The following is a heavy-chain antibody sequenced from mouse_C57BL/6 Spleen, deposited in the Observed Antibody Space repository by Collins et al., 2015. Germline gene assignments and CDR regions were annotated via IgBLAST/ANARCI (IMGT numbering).Heavy chain of an antibody. CDR3: ARGRDPYWYFDV. V-gene: IGHV1-64*01. J-gene: IGHJ1*03. D-gene: IGHD3-3*01. CDR1: GYTFTNYW. CDR2: IHPNSGST. Sequence: QVQLQQPGAELVKPGASVKLSCKASGYTFTNYWMHWVKQRPGQGLEWIGMIHPNSGSTNYNEKLKSKATLTVDKSSSTAYMQLSSLTSEDSAVYYCARGRDPYWYFDVWGTGTTVTVSS.